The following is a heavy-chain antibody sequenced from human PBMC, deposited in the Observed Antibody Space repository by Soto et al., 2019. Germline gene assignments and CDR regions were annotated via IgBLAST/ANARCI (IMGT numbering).Heavy chain of an antibody. CDR1: GYSFSSYW. CDR3: ARSKRGAYSSGWYSLSGYYNYGIDV. D-gene: IGHD6-19*01. CDR2: IYPGDSDT. J-gene: IGHJ6*02. V-gene: IGHV5-51*01. Sequence: GESLKISCKASGYSFSSYWIGLVRQMPGKGLEWMGIIYPGDSDTKYSPSVQGQVTISADRSISTAYLQWTSLKASDTAMYYCARSKRGAYSSGWYSLSGYYNYGIDVWGQGTKVTVSS.